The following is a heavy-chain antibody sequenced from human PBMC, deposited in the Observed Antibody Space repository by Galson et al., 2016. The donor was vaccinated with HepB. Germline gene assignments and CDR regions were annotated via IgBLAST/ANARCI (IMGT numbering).Heavy chain of an antibody. CDR2: ISAYNGDE. D-gene: IGHD4-17*01. CDR3: VRGSSRVRTDF. V-gene: IGHV1-18*04. Sequence: SVKVSCKASGFTFSNFGFTWVRQAPGQGLEWLGWISAYNGDENYAQRALGRLTMKTDTSTNTAYMELGSLTSDDTAIYYCVRGSSRVRTDFWGQGTLVTVSS. CDR1: GFTFSNFG. J-gene: IGHJ4*02.